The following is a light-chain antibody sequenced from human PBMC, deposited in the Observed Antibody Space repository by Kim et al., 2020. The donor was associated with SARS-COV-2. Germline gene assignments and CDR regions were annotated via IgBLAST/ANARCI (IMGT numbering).Light chain of an antibody. CDR3: QAWDTSTTYV. CDR1: KLGDKH. Sequence: VSPGQTASITCSGDKLGDKHACRYQQKPVQSPVLVIYQDNKRPSGIPERFSGSNSGNTATLTISGTQAMDEADYYCQAWDTSTTYVFRTGTKVTVL. J-gene: IGLJ1*01. CDR2: QDN. V-gene: IGLV3-1*01.